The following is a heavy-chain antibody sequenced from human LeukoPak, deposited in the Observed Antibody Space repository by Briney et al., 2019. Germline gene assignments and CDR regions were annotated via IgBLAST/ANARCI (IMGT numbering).Heavy chain of an antibody. CDR2: MSPNSGDT. CDR1: GYTFTSYD. V-gene: IGHV1-8*01. CDR3: ASLGPIGVVDY. Sequence: GASVKVSCKASGYTFTSYDINWVRQATGQGPEWMGWMSPNSGDTGYAQKFQDRVTMTRNTSISTAYMELSSLRSDDTAVYYCASLGPIGVVDYWGQGTLVTVSS. D-gene: IGHD3-3*01. J-gene: IGHJ4*02.